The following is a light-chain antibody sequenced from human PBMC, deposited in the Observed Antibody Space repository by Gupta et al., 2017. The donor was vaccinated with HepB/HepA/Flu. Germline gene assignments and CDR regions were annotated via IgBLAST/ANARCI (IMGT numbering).Light chain of an antibody. CDR3: QSYDSSLSAWV. J-gene: IGLJ3*02. CDR2: GNS. CDR1: SSNTGAGYD. Sequence: QSVLTQPPSVSGAPGQRVTISCPGSSSNTGAGYDVHWYQQLPGTAPKLLIYGNSNRPSGVPDRFSGSKSGTSASLPITGLQAEDEADYYCQSYDSSLSAWVFGGGTKLTVL. V-gene: IGLV1-40*01.